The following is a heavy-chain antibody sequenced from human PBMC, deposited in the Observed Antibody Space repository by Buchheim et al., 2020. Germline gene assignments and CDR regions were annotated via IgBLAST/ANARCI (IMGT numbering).Heavy chain of an antibody. D-gene: IGHD2-15*01. CDR1: GLTYSSFA. Sequence: EVQVLESGGGLVQPGGSLRLSCAASGLTYSSFAMSWVRQAPGKGLEWVSTISGSGGGTYYVDSVKGRFTISRDNSKTTMYLQMNSLRAEDTAVYYCAKHKGGGSHTNYGMDVWGQGTT. V-gene: IGHV3-23*01. CDR2: ISGSGGGT. J-gene: IGHJ6*02. CDR3: AKHKGGGSHTNYGMDV.